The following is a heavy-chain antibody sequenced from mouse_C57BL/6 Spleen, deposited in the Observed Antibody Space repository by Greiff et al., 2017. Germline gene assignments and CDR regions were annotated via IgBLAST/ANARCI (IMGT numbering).Heavy chain of an antibody. Sequence: QVQLKQPGAELVKPGASVKLSCKASGYTFTSYWMHWVKQRPGQGLEWIGMIHPNSGSTNYNEKFKSKATLTVDKSSSTAYMQLSSLTSEDSAVYCCARGWLLPSEVDYWGQGTSVTVSS. V-gene: IGHV1-64*01. CDR1: GYTFTSYW. J-gene: IGHJ4*01. D-gene: IGHD2-3*01. CDR3: ARGWLLPSEVDY. CDR2: IHPNSGST.